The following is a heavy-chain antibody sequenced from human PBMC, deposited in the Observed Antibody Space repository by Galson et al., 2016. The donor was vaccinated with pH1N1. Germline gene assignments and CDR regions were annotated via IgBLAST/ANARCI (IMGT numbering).Heavy chain of an antibody. CDR2: IIPIFGTE. J-gene: IGHJ6*02. CDR1: GGTFSSYA. Sequence: SVKVSCKASGGTFSSYAISWVRQAPGQGLEWMGGIIPIFGTENYAQKFQGRVTITADESTSTAYMELSSLRSGDTAVYYCASTTAVNVVGAAAMGDYYYGMDVWGQGTTVTVS. D-gene: IGHD2-2*01. V-gene: IGHV1-69*13. CDR3: ASTTAVNVVGAAAMGDYYYGMDV.